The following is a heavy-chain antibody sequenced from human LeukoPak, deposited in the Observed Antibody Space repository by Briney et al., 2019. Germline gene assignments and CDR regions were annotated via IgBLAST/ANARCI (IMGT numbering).Heavy chain of an antibody. V-gene: IGHV1-46*01. CDR3: ARSRWEFDWTKYYFDY. J-gene: IGHJ4*02. CDR2: INPSGGST. Sequence: EASVKVSCKASGYTFTSYYMHWVRQAPGQGLEWMGIINPSGGSTSYAQKFQGRVTMTRDTSTSTVYMELSSLRSEDTAVYYCARSRWEFDWTKYYFDYWGQGTLVTVSS. CDR1: GYTFTSYY. D-gene: IGHD3-9*01.